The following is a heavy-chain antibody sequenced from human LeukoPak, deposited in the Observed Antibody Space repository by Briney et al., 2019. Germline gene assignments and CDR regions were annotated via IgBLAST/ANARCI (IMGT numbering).Heavy chain of an antibody. D-gene: IGHD5-18*01. CDR1: GYTFTSYG. CDR2: ISAYNGNT. Sequence: ASVKVSCKASGYTFTSYGISWVRQAPGQGLEWMGWISAYNGNTNYAQKLQGRVTMTTDTSTSTAYMELRSLRSDDTAVYYCASFMVTEPLGWFDPWGQGTLVTVSS. V-gene: IGHV1-18*01. J-gene: IGHJ5*02. CDR3: ASFMVTEPLGWFDP.